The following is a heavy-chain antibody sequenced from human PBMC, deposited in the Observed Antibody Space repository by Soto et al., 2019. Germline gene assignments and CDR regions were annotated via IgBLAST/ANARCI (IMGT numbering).Heavy chain of an antibody. CDR1: GGTFSSYS. J-gene: IGHJ6*02. D-gene: IGHD2-2*01. CDR2: IIPIFGTA. V-gene: IGHV1-69*13. CDR3: AKPLGYCSSTSCSRGGIDYYYGMDV. Sequence: ASVKVSCKGSGGTFSSYSISWVLQAPGQGLEWMGGIIPIFGTANYAQKFQGRVTITADESTSTAYMELSSLRSEDTAVYYCAKPLGYCSSTSCSRGGIDYYYGMDVWGQGTTVTVSS.